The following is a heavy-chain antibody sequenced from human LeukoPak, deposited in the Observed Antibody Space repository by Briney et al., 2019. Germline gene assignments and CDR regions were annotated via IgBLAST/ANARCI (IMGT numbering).Heavy chain of an antibody. J-gene: IGHJ4*02. Sequence: PGGSLRLSCAASGFTFSSYSMNWVRQAPGKGLERFSSISSSISYIYYADSVRGRFTISRDNAKNSLYLQMNSLRAEDTAVYYCAGPMVSSTSYEDYWGQGTLVTVSS. V-gene: IGHV3-21*01. CDR1: GFTFSSYS. CDR3: AGPMVSSTSYEDY. D-gene: IGHD2-2*01. CDR2: ISSSISYI.